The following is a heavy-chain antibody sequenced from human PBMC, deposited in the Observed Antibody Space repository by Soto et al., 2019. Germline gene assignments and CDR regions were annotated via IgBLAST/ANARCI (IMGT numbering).Heavy chain of an antibody. CDR3: ARGGLEMAPQY. V-gene: IGHV4-59*01. CDR1: GGSISSYY. Sequence: SETLSLTCTVSGGSISSYYWSWIRQPPGKGLEWIGYIYYSGSTNYNPSLKSRVTISVDTSKNQFSLKLSSVTAADTAMYYCARGGLEMAPQYWGQGTLVTVSS. D-gene: IGHD3-10*01. J-gene: IGHJ4*02. CDR2: IYYSGST.